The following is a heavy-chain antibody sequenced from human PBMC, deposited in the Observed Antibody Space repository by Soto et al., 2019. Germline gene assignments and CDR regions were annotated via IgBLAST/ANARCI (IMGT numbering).Heavy chain of an antibody. CDR2: ISATSSHI. V-gene: IGHV3-21*01. CDR3: ARGGLNTTSGAGFDY. CDR1: GFTFSTYN. Sequence: PGGSLRLSCVAPGFTFSTYNMNWVRQAPGKGLEWVSSISATSSHIFYSDSVKGRFTISRDNAKNSLFLQMNSLRAGDTAVYFCARGGLNTTSGAGFDYWGQGNLVTVSS. D-gene: IGHD1-26*01. J-gene: IGHJ4*02.